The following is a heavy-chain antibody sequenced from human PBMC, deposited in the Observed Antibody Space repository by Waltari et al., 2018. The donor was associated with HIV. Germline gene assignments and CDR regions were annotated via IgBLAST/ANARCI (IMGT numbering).Heavy chain of an antibody. Sequence: QVQLLQSGAELKTPGASVKVSCEAAGYTFTAYYVHWVRQAPGQGLAWMGWINPNNGGTKYAQKFQGRVTMTRDTPMSTAYMEMSSLIADDAAVIYCASSSDGGRNWGQGTLVTVSS. J-gene: IGHJ1*01. CDR2: INPNNGGT. V-gene: IGHV1-2*02. CDR1: GYTFTAYY. CDR3: ASSSDGGRN.